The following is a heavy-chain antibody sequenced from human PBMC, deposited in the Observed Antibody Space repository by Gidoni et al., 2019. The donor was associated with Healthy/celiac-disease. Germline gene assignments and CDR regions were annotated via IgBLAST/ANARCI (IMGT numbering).Heavy chain of an antibody. Sequence: EVQLLESGGGLVQPGGSLRLSCSAAGFNFSTYAMTWVRQAPGQGLEWVSLIGGSGDNTYYADSVKGRFTISRDNSKNTLFLQMNSLRGEDTAVYYCAKDHYYGLDYWGQGTLVTVSS. CDR1: GFNFSTYA. J-gene: IGHJ4*02. V-gene: IGHV3-23*01. CDR2: IGGSGDNT. CDR3: AKDHYYGLDY. D-gene: IGHD3-10*01.